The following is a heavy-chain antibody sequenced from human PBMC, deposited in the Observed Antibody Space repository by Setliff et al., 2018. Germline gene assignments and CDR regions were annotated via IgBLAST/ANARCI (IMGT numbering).Heavy chain of an antibody. CDR3: ARVGQQLVYYYYGMDV. J-gene: IGHJ6*02. Sequence: PGESLKISCKGSGYSFTNYWIGWVRQMPGKGLEWMGIIYPGDSHTRYSPSFQGQVTISADKSILTAFLQWSSLKASDTAMYYCARVGQQLVYYYYGMDVWGQGTTVTVS. V-gene: IGHV5-51*01. D-gene: IGHD6-13*01. CDR2: IYPGDSHT. CDR1: GYSFTNYW.